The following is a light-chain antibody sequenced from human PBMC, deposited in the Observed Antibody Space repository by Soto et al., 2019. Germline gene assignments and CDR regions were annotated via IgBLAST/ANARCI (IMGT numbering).Light chain of an antibody. CDR2: DAS. J-gene: IGKJ3*01. CDR1: QSLSNF. CDR3: KQRSNLFT. V-gene: IGKV3-11*01. Sequence: EIVLTQSPATLSLSPGERATLSCRASQSLSNFLAWYQQKPGQAPRLLTYDASNRATSIPVRFSGSGSGTELTLTISSLEPEDFAVYYCKQRSNLFTFGPGTTVEIK.